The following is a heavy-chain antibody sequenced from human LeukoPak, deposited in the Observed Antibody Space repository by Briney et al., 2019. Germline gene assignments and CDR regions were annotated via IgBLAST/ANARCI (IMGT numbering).Heavy chain of an antibody. Sequence: GGSLRLSCAASGFTFSSYGMSWVRQAPGKGLEWVSAIGGTGYSTYYADSVKGRFSISRDNSKNTLYLHMDSLRAEDTAVYYCAKVMNMIVVASIDSWGQGTTVTVSS. CDR2: IGGTGYST. V-gene: IGHV3-23*01. CDR3: AKVMNMIVVASIDS. D-gene: IGHD3-22*01. J-gene: IGHJ6*02. CDR1: GFTFSSYG.